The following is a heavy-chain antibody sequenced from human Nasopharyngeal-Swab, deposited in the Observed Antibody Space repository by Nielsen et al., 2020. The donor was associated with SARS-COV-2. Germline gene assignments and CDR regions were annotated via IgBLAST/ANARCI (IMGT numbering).Heavy chain of an antibody. CDR3: ARLDFWSGYFGLDV. V-gene: IGHV3-21*01. CDR1: GFTFSRYG. CDR2: ISNSGSFI. Sequence: GESLKISCAASGFTFSRYGMHWVRQAPGKGLEWVSSISNSGSFINFADSVKGRFTVSRDNTKNSLYLHMNSLRAEDTAVYYCARLDFWSGYFGLDVWGQGTTVTVSS. J-gene: IGHJ6*02. D-gene: IGHD3-3*01.